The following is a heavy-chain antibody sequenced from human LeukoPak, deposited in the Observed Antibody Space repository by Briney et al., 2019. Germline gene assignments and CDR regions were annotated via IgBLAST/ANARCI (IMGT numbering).Heavy chain of an antibody. CDR1: GGSISSYY. V-gene: IGHV4-4*07. CDR3: ARGLSSIAARDYYYYGMDV. J-gene: IGHJ6*02. CDR2: IYTSGST. D-gene: IGHD6-6*01. Sequence: PSETLSLTCTVSGGSISSYYWSWIRQPAGKGLEWIGRIYTSGSTNYNPSLKSRVTMSVDTSKNQFSLKLSSVTAADTAVYYCARGLSSIAARDYYYYGMDVRGQGTTVTVSS.